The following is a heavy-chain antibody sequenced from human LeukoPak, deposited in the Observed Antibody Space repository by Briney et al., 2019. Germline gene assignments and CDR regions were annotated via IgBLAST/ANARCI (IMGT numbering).Heavy chain of an antibody. CDR3: ARDYCGGDCYPFDY. Sequence: PGGSLRLSCAVSGFIFVNFGVGWFRQAQGKGFGGVSGINWNGGSTGYADSVKGRFTISRDNAKKSVYLKMNSLRGEDTALYYCARDYCGGDCYPFDYWGQGTLVTVSS. D-gene: IGHD2-21*02. CDR1: GFIFVNFG. V-gene: IGHV3-20*04. CDR2: INWNGGST. J-gene: IGHJ4*02.